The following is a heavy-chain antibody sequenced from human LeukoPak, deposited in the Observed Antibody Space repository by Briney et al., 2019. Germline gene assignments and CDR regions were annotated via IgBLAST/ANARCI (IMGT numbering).Heavy chain of an antibody. Sequence: GGSLRLSCATSGFTFSSYAMSWVRQAPGKGLEWVSGISAGGSSTYSADSVKGRFTISRDNSKNTLYLQMNSLRAEDTAVYYCAKGGQLGPQYYFDYWGQGTLVTVSS. J-gene: IGHJ4*02. CDR3: AKGGQLGPQYYFDY. V-gene: IGHV3-23*01. D-gene: IGHD6-6*01. CDR1: GFTFSSYA. CDR2: ISAGGSST.